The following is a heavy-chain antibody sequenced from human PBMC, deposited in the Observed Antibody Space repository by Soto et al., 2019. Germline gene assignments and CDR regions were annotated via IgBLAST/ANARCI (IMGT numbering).Heavy chain of an antibody. CDR3: ARHGFLRRDTAMGNLNEVYYYMDV. Sequence: GESLKISCKGSGYSFTSYWIGWVRQMPGKGLEWMGIIYPGDSDTRYSPSFQGQDTISADKSISTAYLKWSSLKASDTAMYNSARHGFLRRDTAMGNLNEVYYYMDVWGKGTTVTVSS. D-gene: IGHD5-18*01. J-gene: IGHJ6*03. V-gene: IGHV5-51*01. CDR2: IYPGDSDT. CDR1: GYSFTSYW.